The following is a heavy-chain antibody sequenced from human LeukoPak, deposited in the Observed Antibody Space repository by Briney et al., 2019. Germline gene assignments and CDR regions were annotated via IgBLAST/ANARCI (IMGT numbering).Heavy chain of an antibody. V-gene: IGHV3-30*02. CDR2: IRYDGSYK. CDR3: AQDYYDTSGPLN. CDR1: GFTFSSYG. J-gene: IGHJ4*02. Sequence: GGSLRLSCVASGFTFSSYGMHWVRQAPGKGLEWVTFIRYDGSYKHYADSVKGRFTISRDNSKNTLFLHMNSLRLEDTAVYYCAQDYYDTSGPLNWGQGTLVTVSS. D-gene: IGHD3-22*01.